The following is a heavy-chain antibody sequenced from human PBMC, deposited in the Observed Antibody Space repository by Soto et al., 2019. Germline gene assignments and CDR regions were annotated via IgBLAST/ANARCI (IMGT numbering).Heavy chain of an antibody. CDR3: ARVDTPTVRVGMDV. D-gene: IGHD2-15*01. J-gene: IGHJ6*02. CDR1: GFTFSSSA. Sequence: TGGSLRLSCAASGFTFSSSAMNWVRQAPGKGLEWVSIISDSGGRTYYADSVRGRFTISRDNSKNTLYLQMSSLRVEDTAVYHCARVDTPTVRVGMDVWGQGTTVTVSS. CDR2: ISDSGGRT. V-gene: IGHV3-23*01.